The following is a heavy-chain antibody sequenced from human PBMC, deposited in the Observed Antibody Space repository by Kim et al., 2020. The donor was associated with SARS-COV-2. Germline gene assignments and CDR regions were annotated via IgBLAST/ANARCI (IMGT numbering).Heavy chain of an antibody. CDR3: ARQGKRHRYSGYESHAFDI. J-gene: IGHJ3*02. Sequence: SETLSLTCTVSGGSISSGGYYWSWIRQHPGKGLEWIGYIYYSGSTYYNPSLKSRVTISVDTSKNQFSLKLSSVTAADTAVYYCARQGKRHRYSGYESHAFDIWGQGTMVTVSS. CDR1: GGSISSGGYY. CDR2: IYYSGST. V-gene: IGHV4-31*03. D-gene: IGHD5-12*01.